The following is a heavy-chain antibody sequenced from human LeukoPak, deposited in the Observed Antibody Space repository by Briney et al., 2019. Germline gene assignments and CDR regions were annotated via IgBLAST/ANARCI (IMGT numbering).Heavy chain of an antibody. J-gene: IGHJ6*03. CDR3: AKDPGTYGAYYYYYMDV. CDR2: ISGSGGST. V-gene: IGHV3-23*01. CDR1: GFTFSSYA. D-gene: IGHD4-17*01. Sequence: GGSLRLSCAASGFTFSSYAMSWVRQAPGKGLEWVSAISGSGGSTYYADSVKGRFTISRDNSKNTLYLQMNSLRAEDTAVYYCAKDPGTYGAYYYYYMDVWGKGTTVTVSS.